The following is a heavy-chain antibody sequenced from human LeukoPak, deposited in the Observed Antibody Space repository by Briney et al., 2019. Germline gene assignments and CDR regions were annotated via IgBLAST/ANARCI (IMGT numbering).Heavy chain of an antibody. J-gene: IGHJ5*02. V-gene: IGHV4-39*01. CDR1: GGSISSSIYY. D-gene: IGHD2-2*01. CDR3: ARLADCSSTSCYYH. CDR2: IYYSGST. Sequence: SETLSLTCTVSGGSISSSIYYWGWIRQPPGKGLEWIGSIYYSGSTYYNPSLKSRVIISVDTSKNQFSLKLKSVTAADMAVYYCARLADCSSTSCYYHWGQGTLVTVPS.